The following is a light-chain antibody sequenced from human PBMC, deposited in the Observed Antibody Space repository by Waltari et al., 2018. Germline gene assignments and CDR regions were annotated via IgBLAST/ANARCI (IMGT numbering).Light chain of an antibody. Sequence: AIRMTQSPSSLSASTGDRVTITCRASQGISSYLAWYQQKPGKAPKLLIYAASTLQMWVPSRFSGSGSGTDFPLTISCRQSEDFATYYCQQYYSYPRTFGQGTKVEIK. CDR1: QGISSY. J-gene: IGKJ1*01. CDR3: QQYYSYPRT. CDR2: AAS. V-gene: IGKV1-8*01.